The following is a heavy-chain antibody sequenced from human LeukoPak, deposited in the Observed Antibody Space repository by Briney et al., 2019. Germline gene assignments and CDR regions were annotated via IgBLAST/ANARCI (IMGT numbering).Heavy chain of an antibody. Sequence: GESLKISCKGSGYTFTSYWIGWVRQMPGKGLQWMGIIYPGDSGTTYSPSFQGQVTISADKSISTAYLQWSRLKASDTAIYYCARLIVGSSSTGWFDPWGQGTLVTVSS. J-gene: IGHJ5*02. D-gene: IGHD6-6*01. CDR1: GYTFTSYW. CDR3: ARLIVGSSSTGWFDP. V-gene: IGHV5-51*01. CDR2: IYPGDSGT.